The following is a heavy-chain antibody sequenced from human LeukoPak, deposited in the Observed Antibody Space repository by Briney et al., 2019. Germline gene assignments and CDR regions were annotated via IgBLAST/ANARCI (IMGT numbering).Heavy chain of an antibody. Sequence: GESLKISFKGSGYSFATYWIGWVRQMPGKGLEWMGINYPCDSDTRYSPSFQGQVTISADKSISTAYLQWSSLKASDTAMYYCARRGDRSYYYGSGTPLYFDYWGQGTLVTVSS. V-gene: IGHV5-51*01. J-gene: IGHJ4*02. D-gene: IGHD3-10*01. CDR2: NYPCDSDT. CDR3: ARRGDRSYYYGSGTPLYFDY. CDR1: GYSFATYW.